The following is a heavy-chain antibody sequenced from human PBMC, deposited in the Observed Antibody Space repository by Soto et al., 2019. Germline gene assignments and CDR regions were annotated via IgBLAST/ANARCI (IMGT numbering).Heavy chain of an antibody. CDR3: ARDRGYCSSTSCYTPWFDP. D-gene: IGHD2-2*02. V-gene: IGHV1-3*01. CDR2: INAGNGNT. CDR1: GYTVTSYA. J-gene: IGHJ5*02. Sequence: ASVKVSGKASGYTVTSYAMHCVRQAPGQMLEWMGWINAGNGNTKYSQKFQGRVTITRDTSASTAYMELSSLRSEDTAVYYCARDRGYCSSTSCYTPWFDPWGQGTLVTVSS.